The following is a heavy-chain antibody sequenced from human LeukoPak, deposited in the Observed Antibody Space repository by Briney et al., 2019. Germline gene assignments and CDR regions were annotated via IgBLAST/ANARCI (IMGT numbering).Heavy chain of an antibody. D-gene: IGHD6-13*01. Sequence: GGSLRLSCAASDFTFSSHWMYWVRQAPGKGLVWVARLSGDGGTTRHADSVKGRFTISRDNAKNTLYLQMNSLGVEDTALYYCARGIASSRSVAIDLWGQGTLVAVST. J-gene: IGHJ4*02. CDR1: DFTFSSHW. CDR2: LSGDGGTT. CDR3: ARGIASSRSVAIDL. V-gene: IGHV3-74*01.